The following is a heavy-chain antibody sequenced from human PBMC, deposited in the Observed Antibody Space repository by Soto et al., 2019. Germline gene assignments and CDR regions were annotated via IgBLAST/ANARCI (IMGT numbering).Heavy chain of an antibody. Sequence: SETLSLTCTVSGGSISSYYWRWIRQPPGKGLEWIGYIYYSGSTNYNPSLKSRVTISLDTSKYLFFLKLSSVTSAVTSVYYCARYRGGSFYFDYWGQGTLVTVSS. CDR3: ARYRGGSFYFDY. D-gene: IGHD1-26*01. CDR2: IYYSGST. J-gene: IGHJ4*02. CDR1: GGSISSYY. V-gene: IGHV4-59*01.